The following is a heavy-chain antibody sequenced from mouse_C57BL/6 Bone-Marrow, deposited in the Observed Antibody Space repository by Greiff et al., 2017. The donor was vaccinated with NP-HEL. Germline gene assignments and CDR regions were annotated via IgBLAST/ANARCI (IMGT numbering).Heavy chain of an antibody. CDR2: IYPGSGST. Sequence: QVQLQQPGAELVKPGASVKMSCKASGYTFTGYWITWVKQRPGQGLEWIGDIYPGSGSTNYNEKFKSKTTLTVDTSSSTAYMQLSSLTSEDSAVYYCARYFAYDYAIAYWGQGTLVTVSA. V-gene: IGHV1-55*01. J-gene: IGHJ3*01. CDR3: ARYFAYDYAIAY. CDR1: GYTFTGYW. D-gene: IGHD2-4*01.